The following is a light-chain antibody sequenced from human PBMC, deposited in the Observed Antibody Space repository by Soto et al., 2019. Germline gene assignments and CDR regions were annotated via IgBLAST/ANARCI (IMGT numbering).Light chain of an antibody. CDR2: DVT. CDR1: SSDVGGYNY. J-gene: IGLJ1*01. Sequence: QSVLTQPASVSGSPGQSITISCTGTSSDVGGYNYVSWYQQHPGKAPKLMIYDVTNRPSGVSNRFSGSKSGNTASLTISGLQAEDEADYYCSSSSTSSTPSYGFGTGTKVTVL. CDR3: SSSSTSSTPSYG. V-gene: IGLV2-14*01.